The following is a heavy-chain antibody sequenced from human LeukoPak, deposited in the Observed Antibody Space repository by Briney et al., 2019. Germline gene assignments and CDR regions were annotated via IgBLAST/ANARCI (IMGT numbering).Heavy chain of an antibody. Sequence: GGSLRLSCAASGFTFSSYGMHWVRQAPGKGLEWVAFIRYDGSNKYYADSVKGRFTISRDNSRNTLYLQMNSLRAEDTAVYYCARDRQGGNWGDFDFWGQGTLVTVSS. J-gene: IGHJ4*02. CDR3: ARDRQGGNWGDFDF. V-gene: IGHV3-30*02. CDR2: IRYDGSNK. CDR1: GFTFSSYG. D-gene: IGHD3-16*01.